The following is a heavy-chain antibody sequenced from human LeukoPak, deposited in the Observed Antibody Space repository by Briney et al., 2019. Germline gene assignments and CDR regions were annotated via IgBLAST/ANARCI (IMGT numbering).Heavy chain of an antibody. CDR3: ARGGSIAARRDWFDP. D-gene: IGHD6-6*01. CDR1: GYTFTSYD. CDR2: MNPNSGNT. Sequence: ASVKVSCKASGYTFTSYDINWVRQATGQGLKWMGWMNPNSGNTGYAQKFQGRVTITRNTSISTAYMELSSLRSEDTAVYYCARGGSIAARRDWFDPWGQGTLVTVSS. J-gene: IGHJ5*02. V-gene: IGHV1-8*03.